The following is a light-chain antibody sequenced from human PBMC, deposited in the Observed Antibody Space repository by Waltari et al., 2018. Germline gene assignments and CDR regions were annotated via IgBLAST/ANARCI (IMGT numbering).Light chain of an antibody. V-gene: IGKV3-20*01. CDR3: QQYGSSPPG. Sequence: EIVLTQSPGTLSLSPGERATLSCRASQSVSSSYLAWYQQKPGQAPRLRIYGASSRATGIPDRFSGSGSGTDFTLTISRLEPEDFAVYYCQQYGSSPPGFGQGTRLEIK. J-gene: IGKJ5*01. CDR1: QSVSSSY. CDR2: GAS.